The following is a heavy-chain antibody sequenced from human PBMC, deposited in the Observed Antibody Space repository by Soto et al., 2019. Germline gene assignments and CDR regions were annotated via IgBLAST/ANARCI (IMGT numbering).Heavy chain of an antibody. J-gene: IGHJ5*02. Sequence: QPGGSLRLSCAASGFTFSSYGMHWVRQAPGKGLEWVAVISYDGSNKYYADSVKGRFTISRDNSKNTLYLQMNSLRAEDTAVYYCAKRMATITYWFDPWGQGTLVTVSS. V-gene: IGHV3-30*18. CDR2: ISYDGSNK. CDR3: AKRMATITYWFDP. CDR1: GFTFSSYG. D-gene: IGHD5-12*01.